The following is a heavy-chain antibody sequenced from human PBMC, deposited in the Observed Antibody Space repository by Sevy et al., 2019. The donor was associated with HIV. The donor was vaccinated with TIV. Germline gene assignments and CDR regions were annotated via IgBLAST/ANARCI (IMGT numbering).Heavy chain of an antibody. Sequence: GGSLRLSCAASGFTFSISAMTWVRQAPGKGLEWVSVISGSGNSAYYADSVKGRFTISRDNSKNTLSLQMNSLRAEDTPLYYWAKGGRSYGDSYCEHWGEGALVTVSS. CDR1: GFTFSISA. V-gene: IGHV3-23*01. CDR2: ISGSGNSA. CDR3: AKGGRSYGDSYCEH. D-gene: IGHD5-18*01. J-gene: IGHJ4*02.